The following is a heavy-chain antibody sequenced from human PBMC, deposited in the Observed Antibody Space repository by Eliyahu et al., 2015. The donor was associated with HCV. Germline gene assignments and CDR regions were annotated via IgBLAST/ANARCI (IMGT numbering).Heavy chain of an antibody. D-gene: IGHD4-17*01. J-gene: IGHJ5*02. CDR2: IYYSGST. CDR1: XGPISSGGYY. V-gene: IGHV4-31*03. Sequence: QVQLQESGPGLVKPSQTLSLTCTVSXGPISSGGYYXXVIRQHPGKGLEWIGYIYYSGSTYYNPSLKSRVTISVDTSKNQFSLKLSSVTAADTAVYYCARGYDYGDHTNWFDPWGQGTLVTVSS. CDR3: ARGYDYGDHTNWFDP.